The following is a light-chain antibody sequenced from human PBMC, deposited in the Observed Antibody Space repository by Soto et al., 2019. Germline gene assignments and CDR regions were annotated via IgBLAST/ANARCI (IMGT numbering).Light chain of an antibody. CDR2: GAS. J-gene: IGKJ5*01. V-gene: IGKV3-20*01. CDR1: QTVSSY. CDR3: QQYGTSPIT. Sequence: ENVLTQSPGTPSLSPGERATISCRASQTVSSYLTWYQQRPGQAPRLLIYGASKRATGIPDRFSGSGSGTDFTLTISRLEPEDVAVYYCQQYGTSPITFGQGTRLEIK.